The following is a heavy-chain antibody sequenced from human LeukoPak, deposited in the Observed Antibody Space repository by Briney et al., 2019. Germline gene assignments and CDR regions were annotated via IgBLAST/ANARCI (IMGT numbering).Heavy chain of an antibody. CDR2: ISGYNAKT. J-gene: IGHJ4*02. CDR1: GYTFTSYG. D-gene: IGHD3-22*01. V-gene: IGHV1-18*01. Sequence: ASVKVSCKASGYTFTSYGISWVRQAPGQGLEWMGWISGYNAKTIFAQKFQDRVTLTTDISASTVYMEVSSLRSDDTAVYYCARDLFDGSGYYSSGYWGQGTLVTVSS. CDR3: ARDLFDGSGYYSSGY.